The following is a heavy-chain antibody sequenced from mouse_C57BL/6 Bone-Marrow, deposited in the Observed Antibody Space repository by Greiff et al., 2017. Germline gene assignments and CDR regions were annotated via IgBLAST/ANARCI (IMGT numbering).Heavy chain of an antibody. CDR1: GFNIKDYY. V-gene: IGHV14-2*01. Sequence: EVQLQQSGAELVKPGASVQLSCTASGFNIKDYYMPWVKQRTEQGLEWIGRIDPEDGETKYAPKFQGKATITADPSSNTAYLQLSSLTSEDTAVYYCASLLDYWGKGTTLTVSS. CDR2: IDPEDGET. J-gene: IGHJ2*01. CDR3: ASLLDY.